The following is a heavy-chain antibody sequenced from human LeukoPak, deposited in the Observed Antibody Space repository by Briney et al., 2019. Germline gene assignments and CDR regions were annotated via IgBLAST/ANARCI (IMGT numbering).Heavy chain of an antibody. Sequence: GGSLRLSCAASGFTFNSYAMTWVRQAPGKGLEWVSHVSGSGGITYYADSVKGRFPIFRDNSKNTLYLQMNSLRADDTAVYYCAKTTAGNSSGRNPGWPVDYWGQGALVTVSS. CDR3: AKTTAGNSSGRNPGWPVDY. CDR1: GFTFNSYA. CDR2: VSGSGGIT. V-gene: IGHV3-23*01. D-gene: IGHD6-19*01. J-gene: IGHJ4*02.